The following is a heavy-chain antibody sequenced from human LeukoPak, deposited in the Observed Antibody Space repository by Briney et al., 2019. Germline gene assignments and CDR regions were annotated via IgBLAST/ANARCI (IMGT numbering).Heavy chain of an antibody. V-gene: IGHV4-59*08. D-gene: IGHD4-17*01. CDR2: IYYRGST. J-gene: IGHJ4*02. Sequence: SHTLSLTCTGSGVSIRCYYWSWIRHPPGKGLEGIGYIYYRGSTNYNPSLKSRVNISVDTSKNQFSLKLSSVTAADTAVYYCARWTTVTALDYWGQGTLVTVSS. CDR1: GVSIRCYY. CDR3: ARWTTVTALDY.